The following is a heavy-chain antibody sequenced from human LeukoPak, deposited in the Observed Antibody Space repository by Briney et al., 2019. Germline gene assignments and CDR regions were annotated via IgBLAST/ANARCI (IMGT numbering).Heavy chain of an antibody. J-gene: IGHJ3*02. CDR3: ARAGYSSGWYHHDDAFDI. D-gene: IGHD6-19*01. Sequence: SETLSLTCTVSGGSISSYYWSWIRQPPGKGLEWIGYIYYSGSTNYNPSLKSRVTISVDTSKNQFSLKLSSVTAADTAVYYCARAGYSSGWYHHDDAFDIWGQGTMVTVSS. V-gene: IGHV4-59*01. CDR1: GGSISSYY. CDR2: IYYSGST.